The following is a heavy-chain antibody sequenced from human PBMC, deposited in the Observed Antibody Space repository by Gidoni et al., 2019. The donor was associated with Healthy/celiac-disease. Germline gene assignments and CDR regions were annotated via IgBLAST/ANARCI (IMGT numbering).Heavy chain of an antibody. CDR3: ASWEQWPRQRNSGYYYGMDV. V-gene: IGHV1-3*01. D-gene: IGHD6-19*01. CDR2: INAGNGNT. J-gene: IGHJ6*02. Sequence: QVQLVQSGAEVRKPGASVKVSRKASGYTFTSYAMHWVRQAPGQRLEWMGWINAGNGNTKYSQKFQGRVTSTRDTSASTAYMELSSRRSEDTAVYYCASWEQWPRQRNSGYYYGMDVWGQGTTVTVSS. CDR1: GYTFTSYA.